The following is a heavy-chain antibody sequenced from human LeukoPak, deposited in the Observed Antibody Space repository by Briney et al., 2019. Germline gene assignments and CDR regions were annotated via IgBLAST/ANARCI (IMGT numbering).Heavy chain of an antibody. J-gene: IGHJ4*02. V-gene: IGHV7-4-1*02. D-gene: IGHD3-22*01. CDR1: GYTFTHYA. CDR3: GTRDGVSSGFFNLDY. Sequence: ASVKVSCKASGYTFTHYAMNWVRQAPGQGLEWMGWINTNTGNPTHAQGFTGRFVFSLDTSVSTAYLQISSLKAEDTAVYYCGTRDGVSSGFFNLDYWGQGTLVTVSS. CDR2: INTNTGNP.